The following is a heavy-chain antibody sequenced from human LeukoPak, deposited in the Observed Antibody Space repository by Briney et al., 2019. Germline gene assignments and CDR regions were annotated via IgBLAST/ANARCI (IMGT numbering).Heavy chain of an antibody. V-gene: IGHV3-74*01. Sequence: GGSLRLSCAASGFIFSSYWMHWVRQAPGKGLVWVSRIKSDGSSTNYADSVKGRFTISRDTAKNTQYLQMNSLRAEDTAVYYCARAYSGTYYAFDVWGQGTMVTVSS. CDR3: ARAYSGTYYAFDV. CDR2: IKSDGSST. CDR1: GFIFSSYW. J-gene: IGHJ3*01. D-gene: IGHD1-26*01.